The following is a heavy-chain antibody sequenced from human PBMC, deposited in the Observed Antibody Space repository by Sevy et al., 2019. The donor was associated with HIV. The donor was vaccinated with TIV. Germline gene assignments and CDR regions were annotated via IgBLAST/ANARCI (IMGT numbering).Heavy chain of an antibody. J-gene: IGHJ4*02. V-gene: IGHV3-23*01. CDR2: ISGSGGST. Sequence: GGSLRLSCAASGFTFSSYAMSWVCQAPGKGLEWVSAISGSGGSTYYADSVKGRFTISRDNSKNTLYLQMHSLRAEDTAVYYCAKGLGSVVTTGFDYWGQGTLVTVSS. CDR1: GFTFSSYA. CDR3: AKGLGSVVTTGFDY. D-gene: IGHD3-22*01.